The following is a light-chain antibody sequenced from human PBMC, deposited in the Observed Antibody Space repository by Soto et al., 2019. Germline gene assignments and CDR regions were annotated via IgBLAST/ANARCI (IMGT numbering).Light chain of an antibody. CDR3: QQYNSQWT. Sequence: DIHITPSPYTPSSSGGSQVTITFRGSQSISSWLAWYQQKPGRAPKLLIYKASSLESGVPSRFSGSGSGTEFTLTISSLQPDDFATYYCQQYNSQWTFGQGTKVDIK. J-gene: IGKJ1*01. CDR2: KAS. V-gene: IGKV1-5*03. CDR1: QSISSW.